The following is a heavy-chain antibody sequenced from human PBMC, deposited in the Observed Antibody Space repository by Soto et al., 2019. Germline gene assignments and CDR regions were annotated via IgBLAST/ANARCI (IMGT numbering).Heavy chain of an antibody. CDR1: GFTFSSYS. J-gene: IGHJ4*02. Sequence: TGGSLRLSCAASGFTFSSYSMNWVRQAPGKGLEWVSSISSSSSYIYYADSVKGRFTISRDNAKNSLYLQMNSLRAEDTAVYYCARALDFWSAYFDYWGQGSLVTVSS. CDR3: ARALDFWSAYFDY. D-gene: IGHD3-3*01. CDR2: ISSSSSYI. V-gene: IGHV3-21*01.